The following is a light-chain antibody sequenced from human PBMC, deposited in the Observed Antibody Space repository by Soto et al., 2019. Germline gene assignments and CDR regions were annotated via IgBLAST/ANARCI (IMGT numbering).Light chain of an antibody. Sequence: QSVLTQPPSASGSPGQSVTISCTGTNNDIGGYNYVSWYQQHPGKAPKLMIHEVNKRPSGVPDRFSGSKSGNTASPTVSGLQAEDEADYYCSSYAGSNSPYVFGTGTKVTVL. J-gene: IGLJ1*01. CDR1: NNDIGGYNY. CDR2: EVN. CDR3: SSYAGSNSPYV. V-gene: IGLV2-8*01.